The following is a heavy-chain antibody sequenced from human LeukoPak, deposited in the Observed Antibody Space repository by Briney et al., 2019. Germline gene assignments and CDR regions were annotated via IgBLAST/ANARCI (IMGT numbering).Heavy chain of an antibody. CDR2: INPSGGST. J-gene: IGHJ6*02. CDR1: GYTFTSYY. Sequence: ASVKVSCKASGYTFTSYYMHWVRQAPGQGLEWMGIINPSGGSTSYAQKFQGRVTMTRDTSTNTVSMELSSLRSEDTAVYYCARELLRYFDWLSWNGMDVWGQGTTVTVSS. V-gene: IGHV1-46*01. D-gene: IGHD3-9*01. CDR3: ARELLRYFDWLSWNGMDV.